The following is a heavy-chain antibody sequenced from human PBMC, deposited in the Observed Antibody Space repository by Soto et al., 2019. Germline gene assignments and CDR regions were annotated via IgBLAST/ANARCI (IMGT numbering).Heavy chain of an antibody. CDR3: AKRLPPGGAFAY. CDR1: GFSFSTSA. CDR2: INTSGSNT. J-gene: IGHJ4*02. D-gene: IGHD1-26*01. Sequence: EVQLLESGGGLVQPGGSLRLSCEASGFSFSTSAMHWVRQAPGKGLEWVSGINTSGSNTYYADSVKGRFTISRDNSKNTLYLQMNSLRAEDTAIYYCAKRLPPGGAFAYWGQGTLVTVSS. V-gene: IGHV3-23*05.